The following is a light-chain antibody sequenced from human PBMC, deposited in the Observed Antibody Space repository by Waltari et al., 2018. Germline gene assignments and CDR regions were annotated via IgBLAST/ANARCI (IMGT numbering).Light chain of an antibody. Sequence: IVLTQSPGTQSLSPGERATLSCRASQSVSRSLAWYQQKPGKAPKLLIYGASTRATGIPDRFTGSGSGTDFSLTISSLEPEDFAIYFCQHYVRLPATFGQGTKVEIK. V-gene: IGKV3-20*01. CDR2: GAS. CDR1: QSVSRS. J-gene: IGKJ1*01. CDR3: QHYVRLPAT.